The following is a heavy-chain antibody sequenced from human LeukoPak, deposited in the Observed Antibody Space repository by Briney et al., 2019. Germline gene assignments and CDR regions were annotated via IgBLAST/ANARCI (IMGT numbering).Heavy chain of an antibody. V-gene: IGHV4-34*01. D-gene: IGHD6-19*01. CDR1: GFTFSSYS. J-gene: IGHJ4*02. Sequence: PGGSLRLSCAASGFTFSSYSMNWVRQPPGKGLEWIGEINHSGSTNYNPSLKSRVTISVDTSKNQFSLKLSSVTAADTAVYYCARPRSGWYGALAYFDYWGQGTLVTVSS. CDR2: INHSGST. CDR3: ARPRSGWYGALAYFDY.